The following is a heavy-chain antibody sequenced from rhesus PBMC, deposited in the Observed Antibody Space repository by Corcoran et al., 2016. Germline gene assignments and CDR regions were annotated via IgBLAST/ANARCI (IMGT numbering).Heavy chain of an antibody. D-gene: IGHD4-29*01. J-gene: IGHJ4*01. CDR3: ARESVAAVQEKHFDY. CDR1: GYSIRGYY. V-gene: IGHV4-122*02. Sequence: QVQLQESGPGLVKPSATLSLTCAVSGYSIRGYYWSWIIHAPGKRLAWIGYITYSGSTSYNPSLKSRVTISRDTSKNQFSLKLSSVTAADTAVYYCARESVAAVQEKHFDYWGQGVLVTVSS. CDR2: ITYSGST.